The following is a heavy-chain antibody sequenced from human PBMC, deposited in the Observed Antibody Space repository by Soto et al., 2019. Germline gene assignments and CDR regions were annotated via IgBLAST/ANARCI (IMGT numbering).Heavy chain of an antibody. CDR2: IYYSGST. J-gene: IGHJ5*02. CDR1: GGSIFSHY. CDR3: ARDQSSGSFEDWFDP. D-gene: IGHD3-22*01. V-gene: IGHV4-59*11. Sequence: PSETLSLTCTVSGGSIFSHYWGWIRQPPGKGLEYIGYIYYSGSTYYNPSLKSRVTISVDTSKNQFSLKLSSVTAADTAVYYCARDQSSGSFEDWFDPWGQGTLVTVSS.